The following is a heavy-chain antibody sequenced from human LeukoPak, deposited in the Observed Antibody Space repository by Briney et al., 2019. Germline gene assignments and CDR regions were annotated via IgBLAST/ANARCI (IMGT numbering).Heavy chain of an antibody. CDR2: LYTGGST. V-gene: IGHV3-66*01. Sequence: PGGSLRLSCEASGFTVSSNYMSWVRQAPGKGLEWVSVLYTGGSTYYADSVKGRLTISRDNSKNTLYLELNNLRAEDTAVYYCARVATASYCYGMDVWGHGTTVTVSS. CDR3: ARVATASYCYGMDV. J-gene: IGHJ6*02. D-gene: IGHD4-17*01. CDR1: GFTVSSNY.